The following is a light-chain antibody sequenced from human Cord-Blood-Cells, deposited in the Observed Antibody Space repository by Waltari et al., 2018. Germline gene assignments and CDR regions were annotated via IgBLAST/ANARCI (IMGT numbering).Light chain of an antibody. V-gene: IGLV2-23*03. J-gene: IGLJ2*01. CDR1: SSDVGGYNL. CDR2: DGS. CDR3: CSYAGSSTFVV. Sequence: QSALTQPASVSGSPGQSITISCTGTSSDVGGYNLVSWYQQHPGKAPKLMIYDGSNRPSGVSNRCSGSKSGNTASLPISGLQAADEADYYCCSYAGSSTFVVFGGGTKLTVL.